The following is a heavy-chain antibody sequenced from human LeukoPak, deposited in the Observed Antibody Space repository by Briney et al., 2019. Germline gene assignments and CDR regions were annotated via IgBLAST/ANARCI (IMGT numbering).Heavy chain of an antibody. Sequence: SETLSLTCTVSGGSISSYYWSWIRQPPGKGLEWIGYIYYSGSTNYNPSLKSRVTISVDTSKNQFSLKLSSVTAADTAVYYCARGDTAFDYWGQGTPVTVSS. J-gene: IGHJ4*02. D-gene: IGHD5-18*01. CDR2: IYYSGST. CDR3: ARGDTAFDY. CDR1: GGSISSYY. V-gene: IGHV4-59*08.